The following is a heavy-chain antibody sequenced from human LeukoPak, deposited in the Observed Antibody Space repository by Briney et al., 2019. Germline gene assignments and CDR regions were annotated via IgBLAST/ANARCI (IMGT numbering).Heavy chain of an antibody. V-gene: IGHV4-59*11. CDR2: IYYSGST. J-gene: IGHJ5*02. D-gene: IGHD6-13*01. CDR1: GGSISSHY. CDR3: ARVIAAAGTGWFDP. Sequence: SETLSLTCTVSGGSISSHYWSWIRQPPGKGLKWIGYIYYSGSTNYNPSLKSRVTISVDTSKNQFSLKLSSVTAADTAVYYCARVIAAAGTGWFDPWGQGTLVTVSS.